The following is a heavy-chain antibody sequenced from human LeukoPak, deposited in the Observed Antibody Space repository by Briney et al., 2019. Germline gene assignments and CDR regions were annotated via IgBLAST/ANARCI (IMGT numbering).Heavy chain of an antibody. CDR3: ARESCSGSGGLNWFAP. CDR2: LNPDTGST. D-gene: IGHD3-10*01. Sequence: VASVKVSFTASGYTFTVYYIHWVRQAPGQGLEWMGGLNPDTGSTNYAQKFQARVIMTRDTSINTAYMELRRLRYDDTAMYFCARESCSGSGGLNWFAPWGQGTLVTVSA. V-gene: IGHV1-2*02. CDR1: GYTFTVYY. J-gene: IGHJ5*02.